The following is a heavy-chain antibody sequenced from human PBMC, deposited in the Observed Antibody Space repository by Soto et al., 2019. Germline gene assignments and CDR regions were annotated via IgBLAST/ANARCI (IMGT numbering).Heavy chain of an antibody. CDR2: ISTYNGNT. D-gene: IGHD5-12*01. V-gene: IGHV1-18*01. Sequence: QVHLGHSGGEVRQPGASVRVSCTASGYIFTTYPTTWVRQAPGQGLQWKGWISTYNGNTDYAQKLQGRVNMTTDTSANTVYMELRSVRPDDTAFYYCARRSVGGGYGGCDLDYWGQGSLVTVSA. CDR1: GYIFTTYP. J-gene: IGHJ4*02. CDR3: ARRSVGGGYGGCDLDY.